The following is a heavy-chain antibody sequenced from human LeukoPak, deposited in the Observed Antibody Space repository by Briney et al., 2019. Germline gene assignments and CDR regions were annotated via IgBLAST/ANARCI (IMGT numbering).Heavy chain of an antibody. CDR1: GFTFRKFG. V-gene: IGHV3-23*01. CDR3: GGSVIAS. Sequence: PGGSLRLSCTASGFTFRKFGMSWVRQAPGKGLEWVSGISGSGASTYYADSVKGRFTIFRDNSKNRLFLKMNSLRAEDTAVYFCGGSVIASWGQGTLVTVSS. CDR2: ISGSGAST. D-gene: IGHD4-11*01. J-gene: IGHJ4*02.